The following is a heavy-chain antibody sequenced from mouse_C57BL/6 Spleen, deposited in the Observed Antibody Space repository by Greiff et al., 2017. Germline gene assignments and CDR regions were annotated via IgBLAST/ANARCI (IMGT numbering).Heavy chain of an antibody. CDR2: IDPSDSYT. V-gene: IGHV1-59*01. D-gene: IGHD2-1*01. J-gene: IGHJ1*03. CDR3: ASPIYYGNPWYCDV. CDR1: GYTFTSYW. Sequence: VQLQQPGAELVRPGTSVKLSCKASGYTFTSYWMHWVKQRPGQGLEWIGVIDPSDSYTNYNQKFKGKATLTVDTSSSTAYMQLSSLTSEDSAVYYCASPIYYGNPWYCDVWGTGTTVTVSS.